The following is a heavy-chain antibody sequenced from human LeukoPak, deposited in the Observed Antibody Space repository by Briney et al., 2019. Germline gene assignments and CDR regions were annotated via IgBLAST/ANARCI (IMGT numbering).Heavy chain of an antibody. CDR1: GYTFTSYA. Sequence: ASVKVSCKASGYTFTSYAMHWVRQAPGQRLEWMGWINAGNGNTKYSQKFQGRVTITRDTSASTAYMELSSLRSEDTAVYYCATFDSTGHSFEYWGQGTLVTVSS. V-gene: IGHV1-3*01. D-gene: IGHD2-2*01. J-gene: IGHJ4*02. CDR2: INAGNGNT. CDR3: ATFDSTGHSFEY.